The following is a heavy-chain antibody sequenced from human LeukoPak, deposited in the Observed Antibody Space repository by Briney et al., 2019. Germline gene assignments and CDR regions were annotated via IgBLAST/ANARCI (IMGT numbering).Heavy chain of an antibody. D-gene: IGHD4-17*01. CDR1: GGSFSGYY. CDR3: ARDLGGFGDYGSYYYYGMDV. V-gene: IGHV4-34*01. CDR2: INHSGST. Sequence: SETLSLTCAVYGGSFSGYYWRWIRQPPGKGLEWIGEINHSGSTNYNPSLKSRVTISVDTCKNQFSLKLSSVTAADTAVYYCARDLGGFGDYGSYYYYGMDVWGQGTTVTVSS. J-gene: IGHJ6*02.